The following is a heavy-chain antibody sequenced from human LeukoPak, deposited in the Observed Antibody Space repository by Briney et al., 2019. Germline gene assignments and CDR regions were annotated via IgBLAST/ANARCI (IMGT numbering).Heavy chain of an antibody. CDR1: GGTFSSYA. CDR3: ARARYYGDYVYYYYYGMDV. J-gene: IGHJ6*02. CDR2: IIPIFGTA. V-gene: IGHV1-69*13. D-gene: IGHD4-17*01. Sequence: GASVKVCCKASGGTFSSYAISWVRQAPGQGLEWMGGIIPIFGTANYAQKFQGRVTITADEPTSTAYMELSSLRSEDTAVYYCARARYYGDYVYYYYYGMDVWGQGTTVTVSS.